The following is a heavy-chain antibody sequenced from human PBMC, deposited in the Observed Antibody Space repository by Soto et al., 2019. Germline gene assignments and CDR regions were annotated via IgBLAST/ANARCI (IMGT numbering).Heavy chain of an antibody. J-gene: IGHJ3*02. CDR2: ISSSSSYI. V-gene: IGHV3-21*01. Sequence: PGGSLRLSCAASGFTFSSYSMNWVRQAPGKGLEWVSSISSSSSYIYYADSVKGRFTISRDNAKNSLYLQMNSLRAEDTAVYYCATTIIVGATNDAFDIWGQGTMVTVSS. CDR3: ATTIIVGATNDAFDI. CDR1: GFTFSSYS. D-gene: IGHD1-26*01.